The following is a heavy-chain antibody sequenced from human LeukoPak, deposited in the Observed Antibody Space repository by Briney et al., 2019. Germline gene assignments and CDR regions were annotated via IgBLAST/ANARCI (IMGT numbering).Heavy chain of an antibody. CDR1: GFTFSSYW. V-gene: IGHV3-7*01. Sequence: GSLRLSCAASGFTFSSYWMSWVRQAPGKGLEWVANIKQDGSEKYYVDSVKGRFTISRDNAKNSLYLQMNSLRAEDTAVYYCARDGDAYCGGDCYYGYWGQGTLVTVSS. CDR2: IKQDGSEK. CDR3: ARDGDAYCGGDCYYGY. J-gene: IGHJ4*02. D-gene: IGHD2-21*01.